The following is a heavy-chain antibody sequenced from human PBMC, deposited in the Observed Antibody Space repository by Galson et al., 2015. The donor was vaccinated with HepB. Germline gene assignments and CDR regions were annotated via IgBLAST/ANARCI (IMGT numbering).Heavy chain of an antibody. CDR2: IYYSGST. V-gene: IGHV4-39*01. J-gene: IGHJ6*02. CDR3: ARGDGEYYDFWSGYYYYGMDV. Sequence: SETLSLTCTVSGGSISSSSYYWGWIRRPPGKGLEWIGSIYYSGSTYYNPSLKSRVTISVDTSKNQFSLKLSSVTAADTAVYYCARGDGEYYDFWSGYYYYGMDVWGQGTTVTVSS. CDR1: GGSISSSSYY. D-gene: IGHD3-3*01.